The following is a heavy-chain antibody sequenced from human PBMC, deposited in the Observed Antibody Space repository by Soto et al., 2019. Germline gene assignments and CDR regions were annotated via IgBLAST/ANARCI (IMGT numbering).Heavy chain of an antibody. CDR3: ARGPYILTGYTHWYFDL. Sequence: PGGSLRLSCAASGFTVTNAWMNWVRQAPGKGLEWVSVLHSGGDTYYANSVKGRFTISRHDSTNTVFLQMNSLTAEDTAVYYCARGPYILTGYTHWYFDLWGRGTLVTV. D-gene: IGHD3-9*01. CDR1: GFTVTNAW. CDR2: LHSGGDT. V-gene: IGHV3-53*04. J-gene: IGHJ2*01.